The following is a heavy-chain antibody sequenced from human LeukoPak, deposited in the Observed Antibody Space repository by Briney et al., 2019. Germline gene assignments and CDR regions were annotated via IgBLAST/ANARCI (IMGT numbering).Heavy chain of an antibody. Sequence: GGTLRLSCAASGFTFSSYWIHWVRQAPGPGLEWVALIWFYGSNKNYADSVKCRFSISRDNSKTTLSLQMNSLRAGKTPVYFCMRTLPAFVYGMEVWGQGTTVTVSS. D-gene: IGHD3-16*02. J-gene: IGHJ6*02. V-gene: IGHV3-33*08. CDR3: MRTLPAFVYGMEV. CDR1: GFTFSSYW. CDR2: IWFYGSNK.